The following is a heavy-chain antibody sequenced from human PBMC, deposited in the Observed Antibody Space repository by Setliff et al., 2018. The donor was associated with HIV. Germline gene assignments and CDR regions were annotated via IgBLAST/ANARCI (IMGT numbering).Heavy chain of an antibody. CDR2: VDPEDDER. D-gene: IGHD6-19*01. CDR3: ATDPTYSSGSPDI. Sequence: ASVKVSCKASGYTFTDYYIHWVQQAPGKGLEWLGRVDPEDDERIYAEKFRGRLTITADTSTHTAHMELTSLRSDDTAVYYCATDPTYSSGSPDIWGQGTMVTVSS. J-gene: IGHJ3*02. CDR1: GYTFTDYY. V-gene: IGHV1-69-2*01.